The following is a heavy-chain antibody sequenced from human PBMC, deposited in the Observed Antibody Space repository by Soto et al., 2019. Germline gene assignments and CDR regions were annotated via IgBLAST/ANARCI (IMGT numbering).Heavy chain of an antibody. Sequence: EVQLLESGGGLVQPGGSLRLSCAASGFTFSNYAVTWVRQAPGKGLDWVSTISGSGGSTYYADSVKGRFTISRDNSKNTLYLQMNSLRAEDTAVYYCAKDQGSSWYEIDYWGKGTLVTFSS. D-gene: IGHD6-13*01. V-gene: IGHV3-23*01. CDR1: GFTFSNYA. CDR2: ISGSGGST. CDR3: AKDQGSSWYEIDY. J-gene: IGHJ4*02.